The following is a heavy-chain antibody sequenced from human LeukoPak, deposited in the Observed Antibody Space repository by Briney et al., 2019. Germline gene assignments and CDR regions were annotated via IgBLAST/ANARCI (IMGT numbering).Heavy chain of an antibody. Sequence: PGGSLRLSCAASGFTFSSYAMSWVRQAPGKGLEWVSTFSGSGGSTHYADSVKGRFTISRDNSKNTLYLQMNSLRAEDTAVYYCAKAYSGSYPWDAFDIWGQGTMVTVSS. CDR3: AKAYSGSYPWDAFDI. CDR2: FSGSGGST. J-gene: IGHJ3*02. D-gene: IGHD1-26*01. CDR1: GFTFSSYA. V-gene: IGHV3-23*01.